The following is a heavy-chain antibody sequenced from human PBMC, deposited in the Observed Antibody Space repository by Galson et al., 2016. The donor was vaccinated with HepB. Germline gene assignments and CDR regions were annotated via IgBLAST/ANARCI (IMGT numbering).Heavy chain of an antibody. D-gene: IGHD6-6*01. CDR1: GYTFTSYD. Sequence: QSGAEVKKAGESLKISCKASGYTFTSYDINWVRQATGQGLEWMGWMNPNSGNTGYAQKFQGRVTMTRNTSISTAYMELSSLRSEDTAVYYCARPEYNSSSGANRFDYWGQGTLVTVSS. V-gene: IGHV1-8*01. J-gene: IGHJ4*02. CDR2: MNPNSGNT. CDR3: ARPEYNSSSGANRFDY.